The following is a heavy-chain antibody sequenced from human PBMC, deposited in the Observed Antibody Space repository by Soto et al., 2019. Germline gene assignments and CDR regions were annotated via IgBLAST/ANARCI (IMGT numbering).Heavy chain of an antibody. V-gene: IGHV3-33*01. J-gene: IGHJ6*02. CDR1: GFTCSSYC. D-gene: IGHD6-25*01. Sequence: GGSLRLSSAASGFTCSSYCTHWVRQAPGKGLEWVAVIWYDGSNRSYADPVNGRLTISRENSKNTLYLQMNSLRAEDTAVYYCARGRAAHGYYYGMDVWGQGTTVTVSS. CDR3: ARGRAAHGYYYGMDV. CDR2: IWYDGSNR.